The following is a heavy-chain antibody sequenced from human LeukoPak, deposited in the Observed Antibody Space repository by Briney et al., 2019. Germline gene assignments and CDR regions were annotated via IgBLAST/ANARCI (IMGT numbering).Heavy chain of an antibody. CDR3: ARGASIVGATWVGY. Sequence: SETLSLTCTVSGGSISSSSYYWGWIRQPPGKGLEWIGSIYYSGSTNYNPSLKSRVTISVDTSKNQFSLKLSSVTAADTAVYYCARGASIVGATWVGYWGQGTLVTVSS. D-gene: IGHD1-26*01. CDR2: IYYSGST. CDR1: GGSISSSSYY. V-gene: IGHV4-39*07. J-gene: IGHJ4*02.